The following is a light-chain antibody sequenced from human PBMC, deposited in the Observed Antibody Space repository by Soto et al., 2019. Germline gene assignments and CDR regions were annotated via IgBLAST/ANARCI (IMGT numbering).Light chain of an antibody. CDR2: DVS. CDR3: SSYPSSSTRV. CDR1: NSDVGAYNY. J-gene: IGLJ2*01. Sequence: QSALTQPASVSGSPGQSITISCTGTNSDVGAYNYVSWYQQHPGKAPKLMIYDVSNRTSGVSNRFSGSKSGNTASLTISGLRAEDEADYYCSSYPSSSTRVFGGGTKLTVL. V-gene: IGLV2-14*01.